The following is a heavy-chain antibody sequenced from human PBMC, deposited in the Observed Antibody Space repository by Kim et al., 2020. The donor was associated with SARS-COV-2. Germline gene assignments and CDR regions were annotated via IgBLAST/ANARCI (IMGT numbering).Heavy chain of an antibody. CDR2: INGDGSDT. J-gene: IGHJ4*02. Sequence: GGSLRLSCAASGFSFSTYWMNWVRQVPGKGLVWLARINGDGSDTTYADSVRGRFTISRDNARNMLYLQLNSLRAEDTALYHCARPLSGTNCYDYWGQGTLVTVSS. CDR3: ARPLSGTNCYDY. D-gene: IGHD1-7*01. V-gene: IGHV3-74*01. CDR1: GFSFSTYW.